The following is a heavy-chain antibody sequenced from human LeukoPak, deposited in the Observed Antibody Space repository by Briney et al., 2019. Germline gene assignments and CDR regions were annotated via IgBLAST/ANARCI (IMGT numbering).Heavy chain of an antibody. J-gene: IGHJ5*02. CDR3: ARGGVGIAALWFDP. Sequence: ASVKVSCKASGYTFTSYDINWVRQATGQGLEWMGWMNPNSGNTGYAQKFRGRVTMTRNTSITTAYMELSSLRSEDTAVYYCARGGVGIAALWFDPWGQGTLVTVSS. CDR1: GYTFTSYD. V-gene: IGHV1-8*01. CDR2: MNPNSGNT. D-gene: IGHD6-13*01.